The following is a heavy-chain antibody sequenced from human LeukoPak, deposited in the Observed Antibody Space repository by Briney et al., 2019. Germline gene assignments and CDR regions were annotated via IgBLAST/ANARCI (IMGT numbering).Heavy chain of an antibody. CDR2: IRYVGSHK. D-gene: IGHD3-22*01. Sequence: PGGSLRLSCAASGFTFSTYGMHWVRQAPGKGLEWVAFIRYVGSHKYYTDSVKGRSTISRDNSKNTLYLQMNNLRAEDTALYYCAKISGYYPFEYWGQGTLVTVSS. CDR1: GFTFSTYG. J-gene: IGHJ4*02. CDR3: AKISGYYPFEY. V-gene: IGHV3-30*02.